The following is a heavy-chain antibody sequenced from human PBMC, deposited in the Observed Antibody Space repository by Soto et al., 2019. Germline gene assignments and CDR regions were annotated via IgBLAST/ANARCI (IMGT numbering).Heavy chain of an antibody. CDR3: AHTRGTYYTAEYFQH. CDR2: IYHSGST. Sequence: SETLSLTCAVSGGSISSGGYSWSWIRQPPGKGLEWIGYIYHSGSTYYSPSLMSRLTITKDTSKNQVVLTMTNMDPVDTATYYCAHTRGTYYTAEYFQHWGQGTLVTVSS. J-gene: IGHJ1*01. V-gene: IGHV4-30-2*02. D-gene: IGHD1-26*01. CDR1: GGSISSGGYS.